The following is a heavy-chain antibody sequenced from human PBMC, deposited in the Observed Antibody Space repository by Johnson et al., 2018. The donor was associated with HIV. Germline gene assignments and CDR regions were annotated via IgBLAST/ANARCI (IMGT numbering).Heavy chain of an antibody. J-gene: IGHJ3*02. CDR3: ARDMASGAFDI. D-gene: IGHD1-1*01. V-gene: IGHV3-53*01. Sequence: EQLVESGGGLIQPGGSLRLSCAASGFTVSTNYMTWVRQAPGKGLEWVSLIYTGGSTYYADSVKGRFTISRDNSKNTLYLQMNSLRAEDTAVYYCARDMASGAFDIWGQGTMVAVSS. CDR1: GFTVSTNY. CDR2: IYTGGST.